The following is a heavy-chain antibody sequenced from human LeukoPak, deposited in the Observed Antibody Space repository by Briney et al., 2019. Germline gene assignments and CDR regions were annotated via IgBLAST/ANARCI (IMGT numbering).Heavy chain of an antibody. J-gene: IGHJ6*03. CDR1: GFTFNNYG. D-gene: IGHD3-10*01. CDR3: AKDSAFYYIDV. Sequence: GGSLRLSCVASGFTFNNYGMHWVRQAPGKGLEWVAFIGYNGNNQYYADSVKGRFTISRDNSKNTLYLQMNSLKGDGTAVYYCAKDSAFYYIDVWGKGTTVIISS. V-gene: IGHV3-30*02. CDR2: IGYNGNNQ.